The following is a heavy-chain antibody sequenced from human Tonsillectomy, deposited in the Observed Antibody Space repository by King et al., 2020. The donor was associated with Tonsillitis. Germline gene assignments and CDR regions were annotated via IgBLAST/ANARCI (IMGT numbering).Heavy chain of an antibody. CDR1: GFTVSSNY. J-gene: IGHJ6*03. Sequence: EVQLVESGGGLIQPGGSLRLSCAASGFTVSSNYMNWVRQAPGKGLEWVSLIYSGGSTYYADSVKGRFTISRDNSKNTLYLQMNSLREEDTAGYYCARDRRIAAPPEEYFYYMDVWGKGTTVTVSS. D-gene: IGHD6-6*01. CDR2: IYSGGST. CDR3: ARDRRIAAPPEEYFYYMDV. V-gene: IGHV3-53*01.